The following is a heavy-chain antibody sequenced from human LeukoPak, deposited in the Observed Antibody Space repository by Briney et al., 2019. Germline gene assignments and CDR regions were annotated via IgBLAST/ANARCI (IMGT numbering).Heavy chain of an antibody. Sequence: PSETLSLTCTVSGGSISSGSYYWGWIRQPPGKGLEWIGSIYYSGSTYYNPSLKSRVTISVDTSKNQFSLKLSSVTAADTAVYYCARIPPAPPYDSSGYPFYYYYMDVWGKGTTVTVSS. CDR2: IYYSGST. V-gene: IGHV4-39*07. J-gene: IGHJ6*03. CDR3: ARIPPAPPYDSSGYPFYYYYMDV. D-gene: IGHD3-22*01. CDR1: GGSISSGSYY.